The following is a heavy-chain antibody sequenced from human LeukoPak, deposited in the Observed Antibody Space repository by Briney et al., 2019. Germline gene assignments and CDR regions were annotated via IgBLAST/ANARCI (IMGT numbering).Heavy chain of an antibody. D-gene: IGHD6-13*01. Sequence: SETLSLTCTVSGGSISSYYWTWIRQPPGKGLEWIGYIYYTGSTNYNPSLESRVTISLDTSKNQFSLKLSSVNAADTAVYYCARADSSAWFDWGHGNPVTVFS. V-gene: IGHV4-59*01. CDR3: ARADSSAWFD. CDR2: IYYTGST. J-gene: IGHJ4*01. CDR1: GGSISSYY.